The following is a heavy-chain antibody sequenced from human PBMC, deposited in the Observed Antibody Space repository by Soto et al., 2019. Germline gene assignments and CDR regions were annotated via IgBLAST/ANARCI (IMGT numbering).Heavy chain of an antibody. CDR3: ARERGVPPGGGGTEPLDI. V-gene: IGHV1-46*03. J-gene: IGHJ3*02. CDR1: GYSFTSQY. Sequence: QVQLVQSGAEVEKPGASVKISCKASGYSFTSQYVHWVRQAPGQGLEWMGIINPNGGSTTYAQKCQGGSTQTREPSTSTSHMARGSREPGATAVYLGARERGVPPGGGGTEPLDIWGQGTMVTVAS. D-gene: IGHD2-2*01. CDR2: INPNGGST.